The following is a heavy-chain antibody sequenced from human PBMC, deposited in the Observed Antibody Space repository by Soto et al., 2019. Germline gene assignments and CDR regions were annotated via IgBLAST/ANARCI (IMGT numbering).Heavy chain of an antibody. D-gene: IGHD5-12*01. CDR1: GFTFGNFG. CDR3: AKVIYADRDTYHYGADY. V-gene: IGHV3-30*18. Sequence: QVQLVESGGGVVQPGTSLRLSCSASGFTFGNFGMHWVRQSPGKGLEWVSIITYDGSRKHYIDSVKGRFTISRDNSKNTVFLQMNSLRAEHLAVYYCAKVIYADRDTYHYGADYWGQGTLVTVSS. CDR2: ITYDGSRK. J-gene: IGHJ4*02.